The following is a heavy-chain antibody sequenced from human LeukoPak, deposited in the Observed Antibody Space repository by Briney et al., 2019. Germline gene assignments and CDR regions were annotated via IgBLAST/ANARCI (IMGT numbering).Heavy chain of an antibody. Sequence: GESLKISCKGSGNSFTNYWIGWVRQMPGKGLEWMGIIYPADSDTRYSPSFRGQVTISADKSINTAYLQWSSLKASGTAMYYCASRGGSTYGFEDAFDIWGQGTLVTVSS. CDR3: ASRGGSTYGFEDAFDI. J-gene: IGHJ3*02. CDR2: IYPADSDT. V-gene: IGHV5-51*01. D-gene: IGHD5-12*01. CDR1: GNSFTNYW.